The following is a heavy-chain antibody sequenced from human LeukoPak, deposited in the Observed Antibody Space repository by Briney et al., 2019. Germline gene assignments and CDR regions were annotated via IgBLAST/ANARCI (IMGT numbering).Heavy chain of an antibody. V-gene: IGHV4-34*01. CDR3: ARGDYYDSSGYSRFLDY. J-gene: IGHJ4*02. CDR1: GRSFSGYY. D-gene: IGHD3-22*01. CDR2: INHSGST. Sequence: SETLSLTCAVYGRSFSGYYWIWIRQPPGRGLVWIGEINHSGSTNHNPSLKSRVTISVDTSKNQFSLKLSSVTAADTAVYYCARGDYYDSSGYSRFLDYWGQGTLVTVSS.